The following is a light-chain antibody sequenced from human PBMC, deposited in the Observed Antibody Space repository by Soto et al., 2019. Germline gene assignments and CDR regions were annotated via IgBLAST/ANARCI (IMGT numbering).Light chain of an antibody. Sequence: EIVMTQSPSTLSFSPGERATLSFRASQSVINYLAWYQQKPGQAPRLLIYDTSNRATGIPARFSGSGSGTDFTLIISSLEPEDFAVYYCQQRANWPLTFGGGTKVDIK. V-gene: IGKV3-11*01. J-gene: IGKJ4*01. CDR1: QSVINY. CDR2: DTS. CDR3: QQRANWPLT.